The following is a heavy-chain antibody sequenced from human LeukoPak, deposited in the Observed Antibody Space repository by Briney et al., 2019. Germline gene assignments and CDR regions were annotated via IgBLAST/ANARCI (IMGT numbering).Heavy chain of an antibody. D-gene: IGHD3-22*01. CDR2: INGDGSTT. CDR3: ATGNYYDSRGYYTFGH. V-gene: IGHV3-74*01. CDR1: GFALNKYW. Sequence: GGSLRLSCAASGFALNKYWMHRVRQTPGKGLVWVSRINGDGSTTSYADSVKGGFTISRDNAKNTLYLQMSSLRAEDTAVYYCATGNYYDSRGYYTFGHWGQGTLVTVSS. J-gene: IGHJ4*02.